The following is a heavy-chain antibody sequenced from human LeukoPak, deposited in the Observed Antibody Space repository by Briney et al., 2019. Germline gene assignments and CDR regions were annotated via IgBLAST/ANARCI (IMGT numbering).Heavy chain of an antibody. CDR3: GRGGYCNGGTCYSLNAFDI. Sequence: PGGSLRLSCAATGFIFSSFEMNWVRQGPGKGLEWVSYIGSSGSTIYADSVKGRFSISRDNAKNSLHLEMSSLRAEDTAVYYCGRGGYCNGGTCYSLNAFDIWGQGTMVTVSS. CDR2: IGSSGSTI. V-gene: IGHV3-48*03. J-gene: IGHJ3*02. CDR1: GFIFSSFE. D-gene: IGHD2-15*01.